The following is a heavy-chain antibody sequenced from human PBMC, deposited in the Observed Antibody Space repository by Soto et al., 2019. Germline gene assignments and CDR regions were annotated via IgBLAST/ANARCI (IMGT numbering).Heavy chain of an antibody. V-gene: IGHV4-59*01. J-gene: IGHJ5*02. CDR1: GGSISSYY. CDR2: IYYSGST. D-gene: IGHD3-10*01. Sequence: SETLSLTCTVSGGSISSYYWSWIRQPPGKGLEWIGYIYYSGSTNYNPSLKSRVAISVDTSKNQFSLKLSSVTAADTAVYYCARVLAYGSVNYWFDPWGQGTLVTVSS. CDR3: ARVLAYGSVNYWFDP.